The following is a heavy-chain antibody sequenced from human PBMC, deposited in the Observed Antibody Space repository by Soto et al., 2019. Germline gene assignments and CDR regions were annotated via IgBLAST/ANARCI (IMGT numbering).Heavy chain of an antibody. J-gene: IGHJ6*02. CDR3: ERAAAAGADYGMGV. V-gene: IGHV4-4*07. Sequence: PSETLSLTCTVSGASMSSYYWNWIRQPAGKGLEWIGRIYPSGGTNYSPSLQSRVTMSVDTSKKQFSLKLVSVTAADTAVYYCERAAAAGADYGMGVWGQGTTVTVSS. D-gene: IGHD6-13*01. CDR2: IYPSGGT. CDR1: GASMSSYY.